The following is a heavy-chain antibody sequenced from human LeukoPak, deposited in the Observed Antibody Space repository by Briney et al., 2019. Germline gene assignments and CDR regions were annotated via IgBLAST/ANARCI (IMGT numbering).Heavy chain of an antibody. J-gene: IGHJ5*02. V-gene: IGHV4-39*01. D-gene: IGHD6-13*01. CDR2: IYYSGST. CDR1: GGSISSSSYY. Sequence: SETLSLTCTVSGGSISSSSYYWGWIRQPPGKGLEWIGSIYYSGSTYYNPSLKSRVTISVDTSKNQFSLKLSPVTAADTAVYYCARPILAAAGINLWFDPWGQGTLVTVSS. CDR3: ARPILAAAGINLWFDP.